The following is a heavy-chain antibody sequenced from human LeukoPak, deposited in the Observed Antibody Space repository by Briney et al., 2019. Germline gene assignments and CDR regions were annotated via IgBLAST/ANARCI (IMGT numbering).Heavy chain of an antibody. CDR1: GFTFNHYG. Sequence: GGSLRLSCAASGFTFNHYGMHWVRQAPGKGPEWVAFLRLDEGDKHYADSVKGRFTISRDNSKNTVYLQMNSLTTEDTAVYYCAKDYYYDFWSGYYAMDYWGQGTLVTVSS. CDR3: AKDYYYDFWSGYYAMDY. V-gene: IGHV3-30*02. J-gene: IGHJ4*02. D-gene: IGHD3-3*01. CDR2: LRLDEGDK.